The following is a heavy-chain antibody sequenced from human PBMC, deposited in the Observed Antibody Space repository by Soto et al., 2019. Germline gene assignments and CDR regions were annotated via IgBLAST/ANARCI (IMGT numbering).Heavy chain of an antibody. J-gene: IGHJ4*02. CDR1: GGSISSGGYS. CDR2: IYHSGST. CDR3: ARGPYGDYAVDY. Sequence: SETLSLTCAVSGGSISSGGYSWSWIRQPPGKGLEWIGYIYHSGSTYYNPSLKSRVTISVDRSKNQFSLKLSSVTAADTAVYYCARGPYGDYAVDYWGQGTLVTVSS. V-gene: IGHV4-30-2*01. D-gene: IGHD4-17*01.